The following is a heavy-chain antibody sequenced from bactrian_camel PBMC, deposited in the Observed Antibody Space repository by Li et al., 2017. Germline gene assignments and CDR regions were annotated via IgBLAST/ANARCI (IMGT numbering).Heavy chain of an antibody. V-gene: IGHV3S53*01. J-gene: IGHJ4*01. CDR1: GYSYC. CDR3: ATGPARSMGWVPHNY. D-gene: IGHD5*01. CDR2: IGPDGST. Sequence: VESGGGSVQAGGSLRLSCAVSGYSYCLGWFRQVPGKEREGVAAIGPDGSTSYADSVKGQFTISRDNAKNAVYLQMNSLKPEDTAVYYCATGPARSMGWVPHNYWGQGTQVTVS.